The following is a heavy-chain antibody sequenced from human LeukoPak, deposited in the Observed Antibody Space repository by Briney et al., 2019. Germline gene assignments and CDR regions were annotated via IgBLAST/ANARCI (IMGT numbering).Heavy chain of an antibody. D-gene: IGHD3-16*02. Sequence: GESLKISCKGSGYSFTNYWIGWVRQMPGKGLEWMGIIYPGDSDTRYSPSFQGQVTISAGKSISTAYLQWSSLKASDTAMYYCARDYDYVWGSYHAFDIWGQGTMVTVSS. CDR3: ARDYDYVWGSYHAFDI. J-gene: IGHJ3*02. CDR1: GYSFTNYW. CDR2: IYPGDSDT. V-gene: IGHV5-51*01.